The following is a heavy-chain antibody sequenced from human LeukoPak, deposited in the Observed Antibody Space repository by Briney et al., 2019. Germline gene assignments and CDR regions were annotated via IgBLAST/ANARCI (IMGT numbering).Heavy chain of an antibody. V-gene: IGHV1-69*13. J-gene: IGHJ6*03. Sequence: ASVKVSCKASGGTFGNYAISWVRQAPGQGLEWVGGIIFGTPKYAQKFQGRVTITADESPSTAYIELSSLRSEDTAVYYCARVGVSAFYFHYMDVWGQGTTVTVSS. CDR3: ARVGVSAFYFHYMDV. CDR2: IIFGTP. CDR1: GGTFGNYA. D-gene: IGHD1-26*01.